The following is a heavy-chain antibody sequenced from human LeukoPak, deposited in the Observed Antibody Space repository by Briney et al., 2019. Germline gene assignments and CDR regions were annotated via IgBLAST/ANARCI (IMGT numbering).Heavy chain of an antibody. CDR3: ARLGLVRGVLDY. V-gene: IGHV5-51*01. CDR2: IYPGDSDT. Sequence: GESLKISCKGSGYSLTSYWLAWVRQMPGKGLEWMGIIYPGDSDTRYSPSFQGQVTISADKTIGTAYLQWSSLRASDTAVYYCARLGLVRGVLDYWGQGTLATVSS. D-gene: IGHD3-10*01. J-gene: IGHJ4*02. CDR1: GYSLTSYW.